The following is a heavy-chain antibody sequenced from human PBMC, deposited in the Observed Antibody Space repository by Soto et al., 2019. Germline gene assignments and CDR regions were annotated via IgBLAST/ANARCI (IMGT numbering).Heavy chain of an antibody. Sequence: QVQLQESGPGLVKPSETLSLTCTVSGGSVTSYYWSCIRQPPGKALEWIGTIYYSGSTNYNPSLKSRVSLSVDTSKIQFSLKVGSVTAADTAVYFCARALYGSGVLDVWGQGTTVTVSS. V-gene: IGHV4-59*02. J-gene: IGHJ6*02. CDR3: ARALYGSGVLDV. CDR2: IYYSGST. D-gene: IGHD3-10*01. CDR1: GGSVTSYY.